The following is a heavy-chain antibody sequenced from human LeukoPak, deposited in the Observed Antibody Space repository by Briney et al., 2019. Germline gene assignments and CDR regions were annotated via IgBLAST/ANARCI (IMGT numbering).Heavy chain of an antibody. CDR2: INPSGGST. Sequence: ASVKVSCKASGYTFTSYYMHWVRQAPGQGLEWMGLINPSGGSTRYTQEFQGRVTMTRDMSTSTVYMELSSLRSEDTAVYYCARALPHRRLMDTTMEQHWFDPWGQGTLVTVSS. J-gene: IGHJ5*02. CDR1: GYTFTSYY. D-gene: IGHD5-18*01. CDR3: ARALPHRRLMDTTMEQHWFDP. V-gene: IGHV1-46*01.